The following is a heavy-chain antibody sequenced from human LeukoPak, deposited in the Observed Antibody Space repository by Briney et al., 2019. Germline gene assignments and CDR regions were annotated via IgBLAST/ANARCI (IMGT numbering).Heavy chain of an antibody. D-gene: IGHD6-19*01. CDR1: GGSFSGYY. CDR2: INHSGST. Sequence: SETLSLTCAVYGGSFSGYYWSWIRQPPGKGLEWIREINHSGSTNYNPSLKSRVTISVDTSKNQFSLKLSSVTAADTAVYYCARGTKGFSSGWYPINYYFDYWGQGTLVTVSS. CDR3: ARGTKGFSSGWYPINYYFDY. V-gene: IGHV4-34*01. J-gene: IGHJ4*02.